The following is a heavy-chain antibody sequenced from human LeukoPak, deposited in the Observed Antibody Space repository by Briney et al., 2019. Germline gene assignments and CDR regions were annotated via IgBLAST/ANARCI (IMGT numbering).Heavy chain of an antibody. V-gene: IGHV4-38-2*01. CDR3: AGTPYGSGSHYYFDY. Sequence: SETLSLTCAVSGYSICSGYYWGWIRQPPGKGLEWIGSIYHSGSTYYNPSLKSRVTISVDTSKNQFSLKLSSVTAADTAVYYCAGTPYGSGSHYYFDYWGQGTLVTVSS. CDR2: IYHSGST. J-gene: IGHJ4*02. D-gene: IGHD3-10*01. CDR1: GYSICSGYY.